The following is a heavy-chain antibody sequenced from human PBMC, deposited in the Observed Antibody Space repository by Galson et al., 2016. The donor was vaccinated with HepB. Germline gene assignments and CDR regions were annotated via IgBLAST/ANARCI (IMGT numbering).Heavy chain of an antibody. CDR2: IRVFNGNT. J-gene: IGHJ3*01. D-gene: IGHD3-9*01. Sequence: QSGAEVKKPGAAVKVSCKTSGYTFTSFGITWVRQAPVQGLEWLGWIRVFNGNTNYAQKLQDRVTMTADRSTSTAYMELRSLTSDGTAVYYCARVALYYDIFSGSHTYDGSGAYAFWGQGTMVTVSS. V-gene: IGHV1-18*01. CDR3: ARVALYYDIFSGSHTYDGSGAYAF. CDR1: GYTFTSFG.